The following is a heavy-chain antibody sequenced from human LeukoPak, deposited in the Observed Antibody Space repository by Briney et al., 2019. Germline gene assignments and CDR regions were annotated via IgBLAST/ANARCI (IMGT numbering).Heavy chain of an antibody. V-gene: IGHV3-21*01. D-gene: IGHD2-2*01. CDR2: ISSSSSSYI. J-gene: IGHJ4*02. CDR3: ARARARYCSSNSCPNCFDY. CDR1: GFTFSSYS. Sequence: GGSLRLSCAASGFTFSSYSMNWVRQAPGKGLEWVSSISSSSSSYIYYEDSVKGRFTISRDNAKTSLYLQMNSLRAEDTAVYYCARARARYCSSNSCPNCFDYWGQGTLVTVSS.